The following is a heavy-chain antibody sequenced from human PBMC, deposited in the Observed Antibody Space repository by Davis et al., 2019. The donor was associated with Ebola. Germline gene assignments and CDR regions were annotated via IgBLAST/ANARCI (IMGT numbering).Heavy chain of an antibody. CDR1: GGSFSGYY. D-gene: IGHD6-13*01. V-gene: IGHV4-34*01. J-gene: IGHJ6*02. CDR3: ARDLAAAGGYYYGMDV. Sequence: PSETLSLTCAVYGGSFSGYYWSWIRQPPGKGLEWIGEINHSGSTNYNPSLKSRVTISVDTSKNQFSLKLSSVTAADTAVYYCARDLAAAGGYYYGMDVWGQGTTVTVSS. CDR2: INHSGST.